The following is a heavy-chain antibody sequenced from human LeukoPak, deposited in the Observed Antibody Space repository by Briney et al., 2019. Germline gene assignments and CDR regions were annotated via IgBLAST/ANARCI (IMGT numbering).Heavy chain of an antibody. CDR1: GGSISPYY. D-gene: IGHD3-3*01. J-gene: IGHJ5*02. V-gene: IGHV4-59*01. CDR3: ARGYYDFWSGYYS. Sequence: PSETLSLTCTVSGGSISPYYWSWIRQPPGKGLEWIGYIYYSGSTNYNPSLKSRVTISVDTSKNQFSLKLSTVTAADTAVYYCARGYYDFWSGYYSWGQGTLVTVSS. CDR2: IYYSGST.